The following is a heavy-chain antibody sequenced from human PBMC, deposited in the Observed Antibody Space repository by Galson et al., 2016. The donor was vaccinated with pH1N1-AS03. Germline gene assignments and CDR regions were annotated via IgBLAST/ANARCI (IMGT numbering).Heavy chain of an antibody. CDR2: IDPGIGST. D-gene: IGHD3-10*01. Sequence: SVKVSCKASGYTFSRYYVHWMRQAPGQGPEWMGVIDPGIGSTTYAQKFQGRVNMTRDTATTTAYMELRSLRSDDTAVYYCATYGSGSRGGFDYWGQGALITVSS. J-gene: IGHJ4*02. CDR1: GYTFSRYY. CDR3: ATYGSGSRGGFDY. V-gene: IGHV1-46*01.